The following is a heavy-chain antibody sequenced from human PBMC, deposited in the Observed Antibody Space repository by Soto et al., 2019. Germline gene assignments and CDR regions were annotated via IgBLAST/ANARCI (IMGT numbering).Heavy chain of an antibody. D-gene: IGHD2-2*01. CDR1: GGTFSRYS. Sequence: QVQLVQSGAEVKKPGSSVKVSCKASGGTFSRYSITWVRQAPGHGLEWIGRIIPIFGIPTYAQKFQGRVTITADESTSTAYMELSSLRSDDTAEYYCAREDRDRETGLVPAAIDGMDVWGQGTTVTVSS. CDR3: AREDRDRETGLVPAAIDGMDV. CDR2: IIPIFGIP. J-gene: IGHJ6*02. V-gene: IGHV1-69*08.